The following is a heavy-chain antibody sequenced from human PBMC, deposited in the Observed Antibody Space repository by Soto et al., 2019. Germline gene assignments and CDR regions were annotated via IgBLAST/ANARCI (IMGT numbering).Heavy chain of an antibody. J-gene: IGHJ4*02. Sequence: PGGSLRLSCAASVFTFSSYSMNWVRQATGKGLEWVSSISSSSSYIYYADSVKGRFTISRDNAKNSLYLQMNSLRAEDTAVYYCAREHDILTGYYNFDYWGQGTLVTVSS. V-gene: IGHV3-21*01. CDR1: VFTFSSYS. D-gene: IGHD3-9*01. CDR2: ISSSSSYI. CDR3: AREHDILTGYYNFDY.